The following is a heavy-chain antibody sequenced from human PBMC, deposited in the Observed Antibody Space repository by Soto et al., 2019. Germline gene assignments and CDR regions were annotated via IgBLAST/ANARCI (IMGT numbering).Heavy chain of an antibody. Sequence: SETLSLTCAVYGGSFSGYYWSWIRQPPGKGLEWIGEINHSGSTNYNPSLKSRVTMSVDTSKNQFSLKLSSVTAADTAVYYCARVGRLQQQLVLHLRTFDYWGQGTLVTVSS. CDR2: INHSGST. D-gene: IGHD6-13*01. V-gene: IGHV4-34*01. CDR1: GGSFSGYY. CDR3: ARVGRLQQQLVLHLRTFDY. J-gene: IGHJ4*02.